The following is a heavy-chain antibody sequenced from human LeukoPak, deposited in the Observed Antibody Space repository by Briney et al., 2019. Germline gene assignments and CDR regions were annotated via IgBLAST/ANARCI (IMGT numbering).Heavy chain of an antibody. D-gene: IGHD6-13*01. CDR2: IYSSGIT. CDR3: ARHRRAPYSSSRDGMDV. V-gene: IGHV4-39*01. J-gene: IGHJ6*02. CDR1: GGSISSSSYF. Sequence: SETLSLTCTVSGGSISSSSYFWGWIRQPPGRGLEWIGSIYSSGITYYNPSLKSRVTISVDTSKNQFSLKLSSVTAADTAVYYCARHRRAPYSSSRDGMDVWGQGTTVTVSS.